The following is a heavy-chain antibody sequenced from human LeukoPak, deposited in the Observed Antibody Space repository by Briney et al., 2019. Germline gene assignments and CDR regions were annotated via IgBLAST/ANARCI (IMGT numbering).Heavy chain of an antibody. D-gene: IGHD3-10*01. CDR3: ARLEYYGSGSYPTTFDY. Sequence: GGSLRLSCAASGFTFSSYWMSWVRQAPGKGLEWVANIKQDGSEKYYVDSVKGRFTISRDNAKNSLYLQMNSLRAVDTAVYYCARLEYYGSGSYPTTFDYWGQGTLVTVSS. CDR2: IKQDGSEK. CDR1: GFTFSSYW. V-gene: IGHV3-7*01. J-gene: IGHJ4*02.